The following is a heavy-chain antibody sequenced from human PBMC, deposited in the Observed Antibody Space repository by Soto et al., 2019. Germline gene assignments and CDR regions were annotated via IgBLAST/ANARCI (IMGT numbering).Heavy chain of an antibody. Sequence: SETLSLTCAVYGGSFSGYYWSWIRQPPGKGLEWIGEINHSGTTNNNPSLKSRVTISVDTSKNQFSLKLSSVTAADTAVYYCASVDFWSDYYYYGMDVWGQGTTVTVS. V-gene: IGHV4-34*01. CDR2: INHSGTT. CDR1: GGSFSGYY. CDR3: ASVDFWSDYYYYGMDV. J-gene: IGHJ6*02. D-gene: IGHD3-3*01.